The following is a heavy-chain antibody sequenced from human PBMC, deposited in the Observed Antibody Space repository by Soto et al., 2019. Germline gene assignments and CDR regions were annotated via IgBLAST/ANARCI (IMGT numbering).Heavy chain of an antibody. Sequence: SETLSLTCTVSGGSISSYYWSWIRQPPGKGLEWIGYIYYSGSTNYNPSLKSRVTISVDTSKNQFSLKLSSVTAADTAVYYCARVPLMYSSTRPGYYYMDVWGKGTTVTVSS. J-gene: IGHJ6*03. CDR1: GGSISSYY. CDR2: IYYSGST. V-gene: IGHV4-59*01. D-gene: IGHD6-13*01. CDR3: ARVPLMYSSTRPGYYYMDV.